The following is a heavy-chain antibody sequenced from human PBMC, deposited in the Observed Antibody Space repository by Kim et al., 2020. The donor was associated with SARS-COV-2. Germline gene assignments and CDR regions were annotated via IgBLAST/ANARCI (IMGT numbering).Heavy chain of an antibody. Sequence: GGSLRLSCAASGFTFSSYAMHWVRQAPGKGLEWVAVISYDGSNKYYADSVKGRFTISRDNSKNTLYLQMNSLRAEDTAVYYCARAGDYGDYPYYYYYGMDVWGQGTTVTVSS. D-gene: IGHD4-17*01. J-gene: IGHJ6*02. V-gene: IGHV3-30-3*01. CDR1: GFTFSSYA. CDR3: ARAGDYGDYPYYYYYGMDV. CDR2: ISYDGSNK.